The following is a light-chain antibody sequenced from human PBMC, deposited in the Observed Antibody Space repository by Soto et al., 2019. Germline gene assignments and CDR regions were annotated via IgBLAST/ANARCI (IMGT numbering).Light chain of an antibody. V-gene: IGKV1-27*01. Sequence: DLQMTQSPSSLSASVGDRVTITCRASQGISNYLAWYQQKPGKVPKLLIYAASALRSGVPSRFSGSGSGTDFTLTISSLQPEDAATYYCQKYKSVPFTFGPGTRVDLK. J-gene: IGKJ3*01. CDR3: QKYKSVPFT. CDR1: QGISNY. CDR2: AAS.